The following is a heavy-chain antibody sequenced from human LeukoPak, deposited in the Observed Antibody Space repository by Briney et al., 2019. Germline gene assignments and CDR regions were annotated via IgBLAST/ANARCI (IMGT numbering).Heavy chain of an antibody. CDR2: ISSSGSTI. Sequence: HPGGSLRLSCAASGFTFSSYEMNWVRQAPGKGLEWVSYISSSGSTIYYADSVKGRFTISRDNAKNSLYLQMNSLRAEDTAVYYCARDSSYDYYYYGMDVWGKGTTVTVSS. CDR3: ARDSSYDYYYYGMDV. J-gene: IGHJ6*04. CDR1: GFTFSSYE. V-gene: IGHV3-48*03. D-gene: IGHD3-16*01.